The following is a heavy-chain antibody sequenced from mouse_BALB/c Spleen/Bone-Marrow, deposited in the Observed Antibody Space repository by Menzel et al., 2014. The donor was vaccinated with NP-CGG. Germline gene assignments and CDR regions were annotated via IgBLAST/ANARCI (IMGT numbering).Heavy chain of an antibody. D-gene: IGHD3-2*01. CDR1: GYTFTSYV. J-gene: IGHJ2*01. CDR3: ARPRQLGLPYYFDN. CDR2: INPYNDGT. Sequence: QLQESGPELVKPGASVKMSCKASGYTFTSYVMHWVKQKPGQGLEWIGYINPYNDGTKYNEKFKGKATLTSDKSSSTAYMELSSLTSEDSAVYYCARPRQLGLPYYFDNWGQRNTLTVSS. V-gene: IGHV1-14*01.